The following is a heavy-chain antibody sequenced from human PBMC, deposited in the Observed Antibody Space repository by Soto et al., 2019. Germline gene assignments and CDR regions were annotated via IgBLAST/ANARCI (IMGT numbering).Heavy chain of an antibody. Sequence: QVQLVQSGAEVKKPGSSVKVSCKASGGTFSSYAISWVRQAPGQGLEWMGGIIPIFGTANYAQKFQGRVTITADESTSTAYMELSSLRSEDTAVYYCARGSIGDTIFGTYYYGMDVWGQGTTVTVSS. CDR2: IIPIFGTA. V-gene: IGHV1-69*01. CDR1: GGTFSSYA. D-gene: IGHD3-3*01. J-gene: IGHJ6*02. CDR3: ARGSIGDTIFGTYYYGMDV.